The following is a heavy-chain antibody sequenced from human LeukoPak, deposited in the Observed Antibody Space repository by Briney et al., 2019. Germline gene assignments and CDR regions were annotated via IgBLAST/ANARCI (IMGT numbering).Heavy chain of an antibody. CDR3: AREFTGAYYYYMDV. CDR2: IYHSGST. V-gene: IGHV4-30-2*01. CDR1: GGSISSGGYY. D-gene: IGHD1-14*01. J-gene: IGHJ6*03. Sequence: PSETLSLTCTVSGGSISSGGYYWSWIRQPPGKGLEWIGYIYHSGSTYYNPSLKSRVTISVDRSKNQFSLKLSSVTAADTAVYYCAREFTGAYYYYMDVWGKGTTVTVSS.